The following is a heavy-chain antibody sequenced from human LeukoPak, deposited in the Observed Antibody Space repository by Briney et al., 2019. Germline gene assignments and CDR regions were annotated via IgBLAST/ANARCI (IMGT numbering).Heavy chain of an antibody. V-gene: IGHV3-30*02. CDR3: AKERRGYSYGFDY. J-gene: IGHJ4*02. CDR1: GFTFRSYA. CDR2: IRYDGSNK. Sequence: GRSLRLSCAASGFTFRSYAMHWVRQAPGKGLEWVAFIRYDGSNKYYADSVKGRFTISRDNSKNTLYLQMNSLRAEDTAVYYCAKERRGYSYGFDYWGQGTLVTVSS. D-gene: IGHD5-18*01.